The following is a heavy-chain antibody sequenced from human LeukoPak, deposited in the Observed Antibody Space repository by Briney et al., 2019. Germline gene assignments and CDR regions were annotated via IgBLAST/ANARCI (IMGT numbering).Heavy chain of an antibody. D-gene: IGHD3-22*01. CDR1: GFTFSSYW. J-gene: IGHJ3*02. CDR3: ASSYFDNSLHAYDI. CDR2: IKQDGSEL. V-gene: IGHV3-7*01. Sequence: GGSLRLSCAASGFTFSSYWMSWVRQAPGKGLVWVANIKQDGSELYYVDSVKGRFTISRDNTKNSLFLHMSSLRAEDTAVYFCASSYFDNSLHAYDIWGQGTMVTVSS.